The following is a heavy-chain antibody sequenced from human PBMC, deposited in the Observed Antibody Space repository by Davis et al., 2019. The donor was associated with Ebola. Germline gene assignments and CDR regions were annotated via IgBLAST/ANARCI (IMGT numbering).Heavy chain of an antibody. V-gene: IGHV1-18*01. Sequence: ASVKVSCKASGGTFSSYAISWVRQAPGQGLEWMGWISAYTGNTNYAQKLQGRVTMTTDTSTSTAYMELRSLRSDDTAVYYCAREVHIVVVPAAIGSGARLLELLSYYGMDVWGQGTTVTVSS. CDR1: GGTFSSYA. D-gene: IGHD2-2*02. CDR3: AREVHIVVVPAAIGSGARLLELLSYYGMDV. J-gene: IGHJ6*02. CDR2: ISAYTGNT.